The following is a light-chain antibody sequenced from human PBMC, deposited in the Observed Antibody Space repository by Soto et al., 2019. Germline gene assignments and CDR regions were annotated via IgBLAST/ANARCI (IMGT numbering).Light chain of an antibody. CDR2: GAS. CDR3: QQYGGSPPVT. Sequence: EIVLTQSPGTLSLSPGDRATLSCRASQSVSSNYLAWYQEKPGQAPRLLIYGASSRASGIPDRFSGSGSGTDFTLTISRLEPEDFAVYYCQQYGGSPPVTFGKGTRLEIK. CDR1: QSVSSNY. V-gene: IGKV3-20*01. J-gene: IGKJ5*01.